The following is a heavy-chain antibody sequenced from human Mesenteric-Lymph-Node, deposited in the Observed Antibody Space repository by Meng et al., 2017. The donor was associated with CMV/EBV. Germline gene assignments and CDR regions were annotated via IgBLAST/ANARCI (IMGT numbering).Heavy chain of an antibody. CDR1: GGSISSSSYY. D-gene: IGHD2-2*01. CDR2: IYYSGST. CDR3: ARLAMTRHYLGHYYYYGMDV. Sequence: SETLSLTCTVSGGSISSSSYYWGWIRQPPGKGLEWIGSIYYSGSTYYNPSLKSRVTISVDTSKNQFSLKLSSVTAADTAVYYCARLAMTRHYLGHYYYYGMDVWGQGTTVTVSS. J-gene: IGHJ6*02. V-gene: IGHV4-39*07.